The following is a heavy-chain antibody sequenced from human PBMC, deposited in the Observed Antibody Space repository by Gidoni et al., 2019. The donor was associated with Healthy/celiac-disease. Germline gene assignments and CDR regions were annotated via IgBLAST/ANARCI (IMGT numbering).Heavy chain of an antibody. V-gene: IGHV1-58*01. Sequence: QMQLVQSGPEVKKPGTSVKVSCKASGFTFTSSAVQWVRQARGQRLEWIGWIVVGSGNTNYAQKFQERVTITRDMSTSTAYMELSSLRSEDTAVYYCAADWRSGYYGYWGQGTLVTVSS. J-gene: IGHJ4*02. CDR1: GFTFTSSA. CDR3: AADWRSGYYGY. CDR2: IVVGSGNT. D-gene: IGHD3-22*01.